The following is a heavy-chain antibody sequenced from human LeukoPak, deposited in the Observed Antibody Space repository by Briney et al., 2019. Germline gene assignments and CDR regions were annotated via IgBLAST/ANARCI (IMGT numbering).Heavy chain of an antibody. Sequence: SVKVSCKASGYPFINYAITWVRQAPGQGLEWMGGIIPIFGTANYAQKFQGRVTITADESTSTAYMELSSLRSEDTAVYYCASANKFGELPSFDYWGQGTLVTVSS. J-gene: IGHJ4*02. CDR3: ASANKFGELPSFDY. D-gene: IGHD3-10*01. CDR1: GYPFINYA. V-gene: IGHV1-69*13. CDR2: IIPIFGTA.